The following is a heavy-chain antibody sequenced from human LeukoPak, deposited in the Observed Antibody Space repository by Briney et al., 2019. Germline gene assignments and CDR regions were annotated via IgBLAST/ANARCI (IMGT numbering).Heavy chain of an antibody. V-gene: IGHV4-4*09. D-gene: IGHD2-21*01. Sequence: SETLPLTCTVSGDSINSYYWSWIRQPPGKGLEWIGYVYTSGITSYDPSLKSRVTMSVDTSKNQFSLKLSSVTAADTAVYYCARTARLPDSWGQGTLVTVSS. CDR2: VYTSGIT. CDR3: ARTARLPDS. CDR1: GDSINSYY. J-gene: IGHJ4*02.